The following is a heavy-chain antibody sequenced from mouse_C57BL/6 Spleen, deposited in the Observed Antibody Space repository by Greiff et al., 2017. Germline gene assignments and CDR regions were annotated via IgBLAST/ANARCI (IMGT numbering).Heavy chain of an antibody. CDR2: ISDGGSYT. CDR1: GFTFSSYA. Sequence: DVKLVESGGGLVKPGGSLKLSCAASGFTFSSYAMSWVRQTPEKRLEWVATISDGGSYTYYPDNVKGRFTISRDNAKNNLYLQMSHLKSEDTAMYYCAREGLRRGFDYWGQGTTLTVSS. V-gene: IGHV5-4*01. J-gene: IGHJ2*01. D-gene: IGHD2-2*01. CDR3: AREGLRRGFDY.